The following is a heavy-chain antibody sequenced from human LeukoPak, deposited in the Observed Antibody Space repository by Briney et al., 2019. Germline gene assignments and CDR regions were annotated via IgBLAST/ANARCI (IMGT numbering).Heavy chain of an antibody. CDR1: EFTVSSNY. CDR3: ARVRSSSWFDY. V-gene: IGHV3-66*01. Sequence: PGGSLRLSCAASEFTVSSNYMSWVRQAPGKGLEWVSVIYSGGSTYYADSVKGRFTISRDNSKNTLYLQMNSLRAEDTAVYFCARVRSSSWFDYWGQGTLVAVSS. D-gene: IGHD6-13*01. CDR2: IYSGGST. J-gene: IGHJ4*02.